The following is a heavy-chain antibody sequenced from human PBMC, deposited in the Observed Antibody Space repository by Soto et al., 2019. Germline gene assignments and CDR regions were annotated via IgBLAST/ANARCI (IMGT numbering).Heavy chain of an antibody. CDR2: IYYSGST. Sequence: SETLSLTCTVSGGSISSGDYYWSWIRQPPGKGLEWIGYIYYSGSTYYNPSLKSRVTISVGTSKNQFSLKLSSVTAADTAVYYCAREKASSGYNAFDIWGQGTMVTVSS. CDR1: GGSISSGDYY. J-gene: IGHJ3*02. V-gene: IGHV4-30-4*01. CDR3: AREKASSGYNAFDI. D-gene: IGHD3-22*01.